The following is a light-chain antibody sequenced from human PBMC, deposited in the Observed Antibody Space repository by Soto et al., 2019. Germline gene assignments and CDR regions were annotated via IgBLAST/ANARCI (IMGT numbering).Light chain of an antibody. CDR3: QQRSNWPSIT. V-gene: IGKV3-11*01. J-gene: IGKJ5*01. CDR1: QSVSSY. CDR2: DAS. Sequence: EIVLTQSPATLSLSPGERATLSCRASQSVSSYLAWYQQKPGQAPRLLIYDASNRATGIPARFSGGGSGTDFPLTISSLEPEDFAVYYCQQRSNWPSITVGQGTRLEIK.